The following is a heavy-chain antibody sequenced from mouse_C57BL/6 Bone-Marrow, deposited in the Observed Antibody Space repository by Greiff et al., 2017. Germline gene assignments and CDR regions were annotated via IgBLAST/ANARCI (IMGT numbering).Heavy chain of an antibody. CDR2: ILPGSGST. CDR3: ARTPLIYYYGSSPLDY. J-gene: IGHJ2*01. D-gene: IGHD1-1*01. CDR1: GYTFTGYW. Sequence: QVQLQQSGAELMKPGASVKLSCKASGYTFTGYWIEWVKQRPGHGLEWIGEILPGSGSTNYNEKFKGKATFTADTSSNTAYMQLSSLTTEDSAIYSCARTPLIYYYGSSPLDYWGQGTTLTVSS. V-gene: IGHV1-9*01.